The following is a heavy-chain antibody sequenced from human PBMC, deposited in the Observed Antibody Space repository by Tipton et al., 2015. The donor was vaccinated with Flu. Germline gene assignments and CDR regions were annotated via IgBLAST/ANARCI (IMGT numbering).Heavy chain of an antibody. CDR3: ARDHDYNDETQYDVFDI. Sequence: QLMQSGAEVKKPGASVKVSCKASGYTFTAYYIHWVRQAPGQGLEWMGWVNPKNGDTKTTQKFQGRVTMTRDTSITTAYMELSSLRSDDTATYYCARDHDYNDETQYDVFDIWGQGTMATVS. D-gene: IGHD3-22*01. CDR2: VNPKNGDT. J-gene: IGHJ3*02. CDR1: GYTFTAYY. V-gene: IGHV1-2*02.